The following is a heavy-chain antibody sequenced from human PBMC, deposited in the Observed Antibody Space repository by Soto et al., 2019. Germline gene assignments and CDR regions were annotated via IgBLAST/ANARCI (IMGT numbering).Heavy chain of an antibody. CDR2: ISGSGGST. CDR1: GFTFSSYA. D-gene: IGHD1-1*01. Sequence: GSLRLSCAASGFTFSSYAMSWVRQAPGKGLEWVSAISGSGGSTYYADSVKGRFTISRDNSKNTLYLQMNSLRAEDTAVYYCAPTSSLYYYYGMDVWGQGTTVTVSS. CDR3: APTSSLYYYYGMDV. V-gene: IGHV3-23*01. J-gene: IGHJ6*02.